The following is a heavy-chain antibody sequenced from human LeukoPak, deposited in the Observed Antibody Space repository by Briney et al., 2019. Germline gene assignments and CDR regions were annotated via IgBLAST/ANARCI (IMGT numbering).Heavy chain of an antibody. CDR3: ARGRGYSYGPFDY. Sequence: GGSLRLSCAASGFTFSDYYMSWIRQAPGKGLEWVSYISSGSTIYYADSVKGRFTISRDNAKNSLYLQMNSLRAEDTAVYYCARGRGYSYGPFDYWGQGTLVTVSS. J-gene: IGHJ4*02. D-gene: IGHD5-18*01. V-gene: IGHV3-11*04. CDR2: ISSGSTI. CDR1: GFTFSDYY.